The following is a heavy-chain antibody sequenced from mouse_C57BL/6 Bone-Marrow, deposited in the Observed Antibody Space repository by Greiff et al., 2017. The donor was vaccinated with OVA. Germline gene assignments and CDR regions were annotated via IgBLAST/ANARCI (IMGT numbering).Heavy chain of an antibody. Sequence: EVKVVESGGGLVQPKGSLKLSCAASGFSFNTYAMNWVRQAPGKGLEWVARIRSKSNNYATYYADSVKDRFTISRDDSESMLYLQMNNLKTEDTAMYYCVRGTRDYWGQGTSVTVSS. CDR1: GFSFNTYA. J-gene: IGHJ4*01. V-gene: IGHV10-1*01. CDR3: VRGTRDY. D-gene: IGHD3-3*01. CDR2: IRSKSNNYAT.